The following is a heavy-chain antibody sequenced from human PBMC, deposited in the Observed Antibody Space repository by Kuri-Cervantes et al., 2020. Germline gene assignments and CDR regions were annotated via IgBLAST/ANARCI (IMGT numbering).Heavy chain of an antibody. J-gene: IGHJ4*02. CDR3: AKDSHAARDS. CDR2: ISWNSGSI. Sequence: SLKISCAASGFTFDDYAMHWVRQAPGKGLEWVSGISWNSGSIGYADSVKGRFTISRDNAKNSLSLQMDSLRAEDTALYYCAKDSHAARDSWGQGTLVTVSS. V-gene: IGHV3-9*01. CDR1: GFTFDDYA. D-gene: IGHD6-6*01.